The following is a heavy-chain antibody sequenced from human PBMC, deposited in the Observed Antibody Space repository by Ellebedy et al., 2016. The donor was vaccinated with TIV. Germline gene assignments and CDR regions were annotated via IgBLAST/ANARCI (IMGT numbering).Heavy chain of an antibody. J-gene: IGHJ4*02. V-gene: IGHV3-33*08. CDR1: GFTFSSYG. D-gene: IGHD3-22*01. Sequence: GESLKISCATSGFTFSSYGMHWVRQAPGKGLEWVAIISYDGSDKNYADSVKGRFTISRDNSKNTLYLQMTSLRAEDTAVYYCARDSSGYCQLDYWGQGSLVTVFS. CDR2: ISYDGSDK. CDR3: ARDSSGYCQLDY.